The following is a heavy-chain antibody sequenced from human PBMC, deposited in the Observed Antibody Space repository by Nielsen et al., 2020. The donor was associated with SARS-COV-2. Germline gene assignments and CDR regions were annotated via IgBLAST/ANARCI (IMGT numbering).Heavy chain of an antibody. Sequence: GESLKISCAASGFTFSSYSMNWVRQAPGKGLEWVSSISSSSSYIYYADSVKGRFTISRDNAKNSLYLQMNSLRAEDTAVYYCATPLLRFLEMDVWGKGTTVTVSS. CDR2: ISSSSSYI. D-gene: IGHD3-3*01. V-gene: IGHV3-21*01. CDR3: ATPLLRFLEMDV. J-gene: IGHJ6*04. CDR1: GFTFSSYS.